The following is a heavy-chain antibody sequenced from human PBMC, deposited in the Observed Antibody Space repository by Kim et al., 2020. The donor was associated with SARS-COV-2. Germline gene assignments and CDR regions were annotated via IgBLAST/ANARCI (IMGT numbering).Heavy chain of an antibody. CDR2: IDQTGNVK. J-gene: IGHJ4*02. Sequence: GGSLRLSCAASGFSFSSQSMSWVRQAPGKGLECVSDIDQTGNVKYHADPVKGRFTVSRDNSKNELYLQMNSLTAEDKAIYYCAKRRDGYVDYWGQGALVIVS. CDR1: GFSFSSQS. V-gene: IGHV3-23*05. CDR3: AKRRDGYVDY.